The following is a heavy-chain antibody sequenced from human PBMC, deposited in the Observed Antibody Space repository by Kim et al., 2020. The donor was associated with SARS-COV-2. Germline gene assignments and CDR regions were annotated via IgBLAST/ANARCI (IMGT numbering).Heavy chain of an antibody. J-gene: IGHJ4*02. CDR3: ARTLAGAFDY. V-gene: IGHV4-59*01. D-gene: IGHD1-1*01. CDR2: ST. Sequence: STNYNPSLKSRVTISVDTSKNQFSLKLSSVTAADTAVYYCARTLAGAFDYWGQGTLVTVSS.